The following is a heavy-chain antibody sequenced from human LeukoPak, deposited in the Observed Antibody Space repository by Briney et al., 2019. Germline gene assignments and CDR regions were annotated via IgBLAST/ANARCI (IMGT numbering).Heavy chain of an antibody. CDR1: GGSISSSSYY. J-gene: IGHJ6*02. Sequence: SETLSLTCTVSGGSISSSSYYWGWIRQPPGKGLEWIGSIYYSGSTYYNPSLKSRVTISVDMSKNQFSLKLSSVTAADTAVYYCATEPVLRYFDWSPGASGMDVWGQGTTVTVSS. CDR2: IYYSGST. D-gene: IGHD3-9*01. V-gene: IGHV4-39*01. CDR3: ATEPVLRYFDWSPGASGMDV.